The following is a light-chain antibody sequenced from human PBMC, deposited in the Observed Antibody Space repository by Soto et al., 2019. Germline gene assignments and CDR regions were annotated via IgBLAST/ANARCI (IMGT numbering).Light chain of an antibody. CDR3: QQANSFPLT. CDR1: QSISSSF. CDR2: GAS. V-gene: IGKV3D-7*01. J-gene: IGKJ4*01. Sequence: PGQRATLSCRASQSISSSFLAWYQQKPGQAPRLLIYGASTRATGIPARFSGSGSGTDFTLTISSLQPEDFATYYCQQANSFPLTFGGGTKVDIK.